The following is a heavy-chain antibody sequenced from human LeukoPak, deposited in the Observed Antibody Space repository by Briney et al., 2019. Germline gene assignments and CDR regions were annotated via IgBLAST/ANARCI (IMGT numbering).Heavy chain of an antibody. Sequence: SETLSLTCTVSGGSISSSSYYWGWIRQPPGKGLEWIGSIYYSGTTYYNPSLKSRVTISVDTSNNQFSLTLPSVTAADTAVYYCARILSRSGNIDYWGQGTLVTVSS. J-gene: IGHJ4*02. D-gene: IGHD6-19*01. CDR2: IYYSGTT. CDR1: GGSISSSSYY. CDR3: ARILSRSGNIDY. V-gene: IGHV4-39*01.